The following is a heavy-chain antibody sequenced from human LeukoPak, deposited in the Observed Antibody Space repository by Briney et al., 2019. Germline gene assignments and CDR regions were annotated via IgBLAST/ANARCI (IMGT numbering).Heavy chain of an antibody. J-gene: IGHJ3*01. CDR2: ISGSGDKI. Sequence: GGSLRLSCAASGFSFTTFAMGWVRQAPGKGLDWISAISGSGDKIFYAASVQGRFTISRDNSKNTVSLQMDSLRAEDTAVYYCAKRGGTGWGAFDVWGQGTMVSVSP. CDR3: AKRGGTGWGAFDV. CDR1: GFSFTTFA. V-gene: IGHV3-23*01. D-gene: IGHD3/OR15-3a*01.